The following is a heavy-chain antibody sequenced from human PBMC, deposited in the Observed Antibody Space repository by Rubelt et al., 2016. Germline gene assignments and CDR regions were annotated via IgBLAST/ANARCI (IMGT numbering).Heavy chain of an antibody. V-gene: IGHV1-2*02. CDR3: ARDLYKGPRWLVAY. J-gene: IGHJ4*02. Sequence: QVQLVQSGAEVKKPGASVKVSCKASGYTFTGYYMHWVRQAPGQGLEWMGWINPNSSGTNYAQKFQGRVTRTRDTSISTAYLELSRLRSDDTAVYYCARDLYKGPRWLVAYWGQGTLVTVSS. CDR1: GYTFTGYY. D-gene: IGHD6-19*01. CDR2: INPNSSGT.